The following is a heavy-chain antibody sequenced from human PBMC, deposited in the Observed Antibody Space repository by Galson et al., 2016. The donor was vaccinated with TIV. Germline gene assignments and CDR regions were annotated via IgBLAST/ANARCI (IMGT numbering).Heavy chain of an antibody. CDR1: GGVFIGYG. D-gene: IGHD3-22*01. Sequence: SGAGVIKPGESLNPSCKASGGVFIGYGIGWVGQAPGQWLEWMGVIIPLFGIVRYAQRFQGRVAVLADKYTGITYMELSSLRSEDTDVYYCVRSGTYYYDSSGDNWGQGTLVTVSS. V-gene: IGHV1-69*17. CDR3: VRSGTYYYDSSGDN. J-gene: IGHJ4*02. CDR2: IIPLFGIV.